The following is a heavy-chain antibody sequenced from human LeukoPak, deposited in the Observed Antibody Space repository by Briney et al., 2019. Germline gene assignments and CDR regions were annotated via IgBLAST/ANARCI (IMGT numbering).Heavy chain of an antibody. CDR3: ARAYETMVRGVIMN. J-gene: IGHJ4*02. CDR1: GYTFTGYY. CDR2: INPNSGGT. V-gene: IGHV1-2*02. D-gene: IGHD3-10*01. Sequence: ASVKVSCMASGYTFTGYYMHWVRQAPGQGLEWMGWINPNSGGTNYAQKFQGRVTMTRGTSISTAYMQLSRLRSDDTAVYYCARAYETMVRGVIMNWGQGTLVTVSS.